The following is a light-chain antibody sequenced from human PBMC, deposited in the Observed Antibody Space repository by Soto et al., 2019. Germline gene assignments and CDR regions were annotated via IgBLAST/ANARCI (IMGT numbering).Light chain of an antibody. CDR2: DNN. CDR1: DSIIGNNY. J-gene: IGLJ3*02. Sequence: QSVLTQPPSVSAAPGQRVSISCSGSDSIIGNNYISWYRQVPGTAPKVVIYDNNKRPSWIPDRFSASKSGTSSTLAITGLRTGDEAFYYCGTWDSSLTSWVFGGGTKVTVL. V-gene: IGLV1-51*01. CDR3: GTWDSSLTSWV.